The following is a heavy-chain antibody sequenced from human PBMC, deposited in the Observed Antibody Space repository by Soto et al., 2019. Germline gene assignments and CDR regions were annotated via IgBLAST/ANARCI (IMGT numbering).Heavy chain of an antibody. J-gene: IGHJ6*01. D-gene: IGHD6-19*01. V-gene: IGHV1-18*01. CDR2: ISAYNGNT. Sequence: VQLVQSGPEVKKPGASVKVSCKASGYTFTSFGITWVRQAPGQGLEWMGWISAYNGNTNYPQKVQGRGTMTTDTSTSTAYMELRSLRSDDTAVYYCARDKTVAGPRGPSRSYYDYYGMDVWGQGTTVTVSS. CDR1: GYTFTSFG. CDR3: ARDKTVAGPRGPSRSYYDYYGMDV.